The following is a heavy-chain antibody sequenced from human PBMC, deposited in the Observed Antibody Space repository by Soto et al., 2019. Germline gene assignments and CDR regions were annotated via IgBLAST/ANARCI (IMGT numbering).Heavy chain of an antibody. CDR3: ARGDQGAFDL. D-gene: IGHD2-21*02. J-gene: IGHJ3*01. CDR2: VHSDGSST. Sequence: EVQLVESEGGLVQPGGSLRLSCAASGFTFSYYWMHWVRQAPGQGLVWVSRVHSDGSSTTYAYSVKGRFAISRDNAKNTVYLQMNSLRAEDTALYYCARGDQGAFDLWGQGTMVTLSS. V-gene: IGHV3-74*01. CDR1: GFTFSYYW.